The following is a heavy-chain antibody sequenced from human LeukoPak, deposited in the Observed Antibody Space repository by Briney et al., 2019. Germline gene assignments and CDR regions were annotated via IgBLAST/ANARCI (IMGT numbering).Heavy chain of an antibody. CDR3: APIVVVPAATPSFDY. V-gene: IGHV3-23*01. Sequence: PGGSLRPSCAASGFTFSSYAMSWVRQAPGKGLEWVSAISGSGGSTYYADSVKGRFTISRDNSKNTLYLQMNSLRAEDTAVYYCAPIVVVPAATPSFDYWGQGTLVTVSS. J-gene: IGHJ4*02. CDR2: ISGSGGST. CDR1: GFTFSSYA. D-gene: IGHD2-2*01.